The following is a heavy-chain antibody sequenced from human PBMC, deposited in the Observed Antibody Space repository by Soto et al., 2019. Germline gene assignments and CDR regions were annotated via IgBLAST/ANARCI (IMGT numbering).Heavy chain of an antibody. D-gene: IGHD2-15*01. CDR1: GGSITNYY. V-gene: IGHV4-59*08. J-gene: IGHJ4*02. CDR3: ASWWAIKGYFTY. CDR2: IYYSGTT. Sequence: QVQLQESGPGLVKPSETLSLTCTVSGGSITNYYWSWIRQPPGKGLEWIGYIYYSGTTNYNPSLKRRVTISVDTSKNQFSLKLSAVTAGDTAVYYWASWWAIKGYFTYWGQGSLVTVSS.